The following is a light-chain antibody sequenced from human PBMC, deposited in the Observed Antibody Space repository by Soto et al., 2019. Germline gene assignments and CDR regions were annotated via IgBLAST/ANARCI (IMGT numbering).Light chain of an antibody. CDR2: AAS. J-gene: IGKJ1*01. CDR1: QSIANL. CDR3: QQSSRTPCP. Sequence: DILMTQSPSSLSTSVGDRVTITCRASQSIANLVNWYQQRAGKAPKVLIYAASSLQSGVPSRFSGSGSGTEFTSTVSVLQPAAFATYCCQQSSRTPCPFGQATKGEIK. V-gene: IGKV1-39*01.